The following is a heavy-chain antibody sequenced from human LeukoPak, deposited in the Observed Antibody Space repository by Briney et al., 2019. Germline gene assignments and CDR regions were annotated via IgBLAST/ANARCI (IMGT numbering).Heavy chain of an antibody. V-gene: IGHV1-2*02. CDR3: ARDVAARPDY. CDR2: IKTNSGDT. J-gene: IGHJ4*02. CDR1: GYTFTGYY. Sequence: ASVKVSCKASGYTFTGYYIHWVRQAPGQGLEWMGCIKTNSGDTNYAQKFQGRLTMTRDTSINTAYMELSSLRSEDTAVYYCARDVAARPDYWGQGTLVTVSS. D-gene: IGHD6-6*01.